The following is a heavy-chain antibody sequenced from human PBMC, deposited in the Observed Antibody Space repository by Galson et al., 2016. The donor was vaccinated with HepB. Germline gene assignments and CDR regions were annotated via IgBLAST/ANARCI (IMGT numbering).Heavy chain of an antibody. CDR3: ASLPITFGELLDY. CDR2: IYYSGRT. D-gene: IGHD3-16*01. J-gene: IGHJ4*02. V-gene: IGHV4-39*01. Sequence: SETLSLTCSVSGGSISSSSYYWGWIRQPPGKGLEWIGNIYYSGRTYYNPPLKSRVTISVDTSKNQFSLKLSSVTAADTAVYYCASLPITFGELLDYWGRGNRVTVSS. CDR1: GGSISSSSYY.